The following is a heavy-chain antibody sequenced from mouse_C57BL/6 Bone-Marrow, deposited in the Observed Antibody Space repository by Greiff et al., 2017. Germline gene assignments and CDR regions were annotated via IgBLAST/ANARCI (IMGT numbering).Heavy chain of an antibody. CDR2: INPYNGGT. Sequence: EVKLQQSGPVLVKPGASVKMSCKASGYTFTDYYMNWVKQSHGKSLEWIGVINPYNGGTSYNQKFKGKATLTVDKSSSTAYMELNSLTSEDSAVYYCARGGWEGLDYWGQGTTLTVSS. CDR1: GYTFTDYY. CDR3: ARGGWEGLDY. D-gene: IGHD3-3*01. J-gene: IGHJ2*01. V-gene: IGHV1-19*01.